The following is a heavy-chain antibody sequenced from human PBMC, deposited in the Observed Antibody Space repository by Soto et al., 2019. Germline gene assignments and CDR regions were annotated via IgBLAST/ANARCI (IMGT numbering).Heavy chain of an antibody. CDR2: ISSNGGST. Sequence: GGSLRLSCSASGFTFSSYAMHWVRQAPGKGLEYVSAISSNGGSTYYADSVKGRFTISRDNSKNTLYLQINSLITEDTAVYYCARLFGRYGWFDPWGQGTLVTVSS. J-gene: IGHJ5*02. V-gene: IGHV3-64*04. D-gene: IGHD2-21*01. CDR1: GFTFSSYA. CDR3: ARLFGRYGWFDP.